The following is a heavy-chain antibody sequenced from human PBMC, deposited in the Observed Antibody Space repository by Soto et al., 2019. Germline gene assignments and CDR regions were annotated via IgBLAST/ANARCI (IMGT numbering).Heavy chain of an antibody. CDR1: GYTFTSHD. V-gene: IGHV1-8*01. Sequence: GASVKVSCKASGYTFTSHDINWVRQATGQGLEWMGWMNPNSGNTGYAQKFQGRVTMTRNTSISTAYMELSSLRSEDTAVYYCAKGGDYARAYYYGMDVWGQGTTVTVSS. CDR3: AKGGDYARAYYYGMDV. CDR2: MNPNSGNT. D-gene: IGHD4-17*01. J-gene: IGHJ6*02.